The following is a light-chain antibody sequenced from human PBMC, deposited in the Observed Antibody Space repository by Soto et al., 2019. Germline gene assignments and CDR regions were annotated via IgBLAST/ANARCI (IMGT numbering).Light chain of an antibody. V-gene: IGLV6-57*04. J-gene: IGLJ2*01. Sequence: NFMLTQPHSVSESPGKTLSISCTRSSGSIANNYVQWYQQRPGSAPTTVIYENNQRLSGVPDRFSGSTDGSSNSASLTISGLQTEDEADYYCQSYDRDFVVVGGGTKVTVL. CDR1: SGSIANNY. CDR2: ENN. CDR3: QSYDRDFVV.